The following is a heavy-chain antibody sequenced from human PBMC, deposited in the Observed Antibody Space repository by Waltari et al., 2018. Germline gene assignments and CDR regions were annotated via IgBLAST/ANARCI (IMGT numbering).Heavy chain of an antibody. CDR1: GLSVMGSF. V-gene: IGHV3-53*02. D-gene: IGHD3-10*01. CDR3: VTVRGGV. CDR2: LSREGLT. J-gene: IGHJ6*02. Sequence: EVQLVESGGDLIQPGGPLRLSCAACGLSVMGSFMSWVRQAPGKGLGWVSLLSREGLTYYADSVKGRFTISRDTSKNTLSLQMNSLRADDTAVYYCVTVRGGVWGQGTTVTVSS.